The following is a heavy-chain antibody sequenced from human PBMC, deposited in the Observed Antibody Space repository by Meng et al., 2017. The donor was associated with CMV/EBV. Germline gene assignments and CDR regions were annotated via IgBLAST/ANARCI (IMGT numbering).Heavy chain of an antibody. D-gene: IGHD1-1*01. J-gene: IGHJ5*02. CDR2: IYYSGST. Sequence: GSISSGNYYWGWIRQSPGEGLVWIGSIYYSGSTYYNPSLKSRVTISVDPSKNQFSLKLSSVTAADTAVYYCARDYSGTEGDNWFDPWGQGTLVTVSS. V-gene: IGHV4-39*07. CDR3: ARDYSGTEGDNWFDP. CDR1: GSISSGNYY.